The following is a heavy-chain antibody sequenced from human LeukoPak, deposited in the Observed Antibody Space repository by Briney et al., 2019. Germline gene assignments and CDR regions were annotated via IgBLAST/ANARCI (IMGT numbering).Heavy chain of an antibody. J-gene: IGHJ5*02. CDR2: ISAGGTTT. CDR1: EFTFSNHA. Sequence: PGGSLRLSCAASEFTFSNHAMSWVRQAPGKGLEWVSSISAGGTTTDYADSVKGRFTISRDNSTNTLYLQMNNLGAEDTAVYYCAKVGCSSSSDNTNWFDPWGQGTLVTVSS. D-gene: IGHD2-2*01. V-gene: IGHV3-23*01. CDR3: AKVGCSSSSDNTNWFDP.